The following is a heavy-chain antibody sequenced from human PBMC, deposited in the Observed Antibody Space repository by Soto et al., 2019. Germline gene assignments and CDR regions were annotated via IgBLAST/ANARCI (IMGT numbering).Heavy chain of an antibody. CDR2: VYWHDDL. D-gene: IGHD1-7*01. J-gene: IGHJ5*02. Sequence: ASGPTLVNPTQTLTLTCTVSGFSLTTIGVGVGWIRQSPGKGLEWLASVYWHDDLRYNPSLKDRLTISRDTSKNQVALTMTNMDPVDTATYYCARAYDWNYAWGQGILVTVSS. CDR3: ARAYDWNYA. CDR1: GFSLTTIGVG. V-gene: IGHV2-5*01.